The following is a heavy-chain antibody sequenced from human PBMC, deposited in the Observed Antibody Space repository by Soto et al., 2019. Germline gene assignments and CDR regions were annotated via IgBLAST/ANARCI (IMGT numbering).Heavy chain of an antibody. CDR2: IYPGDSDT. CDR1: GYSFTSYW. D-gene: IGHD2-2*02. V-gene: IGHV5-51*01. Sequence: GESLKISCKGSGYSFTSYWIGWVRQMPGKGLEWMGIIYPGDSDTRYSPSFQGQVTISADKSISTAYLQWSSLKASDTAMYYCARRVGYCSSTSCYTGWFDPWGQGALVTVSS. J-gene: IGHJ5*02. CDR3: ARRVGYCSSTSCYTGWFDP.